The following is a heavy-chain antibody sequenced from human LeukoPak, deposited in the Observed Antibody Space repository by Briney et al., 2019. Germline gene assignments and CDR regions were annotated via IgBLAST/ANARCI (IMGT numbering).Heavy chain of an antibody. J-gene: IGHJ4*02. CDR1: GYTFTGYY. Sequence: ASVKVSCKASGYTFTGYYMHWVRQAPGQGLEWMGWINPNSGGTNYAQKFQGRVTMTRDKSISTSYMELSSLRSDDTAVYYCARAWLRLNPYFDYWGQGTLVTVSS. D-gene: IGHD5-12*01. V-gene: IGHV1-2*02. CDR3: ARAWLRLNPYFDY. CDR2: INPNSGGT.